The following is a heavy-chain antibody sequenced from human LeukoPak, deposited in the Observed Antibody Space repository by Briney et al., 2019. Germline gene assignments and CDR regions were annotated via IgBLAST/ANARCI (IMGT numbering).Heavy chain of an antibody. D-gene: IGHD6-19*01. CDR1: GFTFSSYE. V-gene: IGHV3-48*03. J-gene: IGHJ6*02. CDR2: ISSSGSTI. CDR3: ARDQTVAGPYYYYGMDV. Sequence: GGSLRLSCAASGFTFSSYEMNWVRQAPGKVREWVSYISSSGSTIYYADSVKGRFTISRDNAKNSLYLQMNSLRAEDTAVYYCARDQTVAGPYYYYGMDVWGQGTTVTVSS.